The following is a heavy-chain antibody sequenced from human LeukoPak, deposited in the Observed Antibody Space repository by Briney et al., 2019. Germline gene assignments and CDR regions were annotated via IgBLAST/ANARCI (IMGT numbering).Heavy chain of an antibody. CDR2: INTNTGNP. CDR3: ARGRRVIALPAYYYYYYMDV. V-gene: IGHV7-4-1*02. CDR1: GYTFTGYY. Sequence: ASVKVSCKASGYTFTGYYMHWVRQAPGQGLEWMGWINTNTGNPTYAQGFTGRFVFSLDTSVSTAYLQISSLKAEDTAVYYCARGRRVIALPAYYYYYYMDVWGKGTTVTVSS. D-gene: IGHD3-10*01. J-gene: IGHJ6*03.